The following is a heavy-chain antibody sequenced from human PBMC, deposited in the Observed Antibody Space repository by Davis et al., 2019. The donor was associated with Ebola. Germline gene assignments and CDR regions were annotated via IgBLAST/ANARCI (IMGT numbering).Heavy chain of an antibody. J-gene: IGHJ4*02. V-gene: IGHV1-2*06. CDR3: ARDSGSGDYGDYTYFDY. CDR2: INPNSGGT. CDR1: GYSFTATY. Sequence: ASVKVSCKASGYSFTATYMHWVRQAPGQGLEWMGRINPNSGGTNYAQKFQGRVTMTRDTSISTAYMELSRLRSDDTAVYYCARDSGSGDYGDYTYFDYWGQGTLVTVSS. D-gene: IGHD4-17*01.